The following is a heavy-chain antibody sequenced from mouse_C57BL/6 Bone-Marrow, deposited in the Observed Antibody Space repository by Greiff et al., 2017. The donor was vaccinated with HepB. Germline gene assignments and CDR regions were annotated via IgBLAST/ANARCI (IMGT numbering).Heavy chain of an antibody. V-gene: IGHV5-15*01. CDR3: ARKGDYYGSSYWYFDV. D-gene: IGHD1-1*01. CDR1: GFTFSDYG. J-gene: IGHJ1*03. Sequence: DVQLVESGGGLVQPGGSLKLSCAASGFTFSDYGMAWVRQAPRKGPEWVAFISNLAYSSYYADTVTGRFTISRENAKNTLYLEMSSLRSEDTAMYYCARKGDYYGSSYWYFDVWGTGTTVTVSS. CDR2: ISNLAYSS.